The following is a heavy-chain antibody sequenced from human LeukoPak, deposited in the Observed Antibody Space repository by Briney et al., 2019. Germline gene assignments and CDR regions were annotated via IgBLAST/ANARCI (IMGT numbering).Heavy chain of an antibody. V-gene: IGHV3-74*01. J-gene: IGHJ4*02. CDR2: INSDGTST. CDR1: GFTFTSYW. D-gene: IGHD1-26*01. CDR3: VRGAPFDY. Sequence: GGSLRLSCAASGFTFTSYWMHWVRQAPGKGLVWVSRINSDGTSTSYADSVKGRFTISRDNAKSMLYLEMNSLRVDDTSVYYCVRGAPFDYWGQGTLVTVSS.